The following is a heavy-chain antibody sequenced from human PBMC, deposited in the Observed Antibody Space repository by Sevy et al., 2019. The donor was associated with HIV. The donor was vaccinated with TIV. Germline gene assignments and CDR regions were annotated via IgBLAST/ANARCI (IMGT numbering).Heavy chain of an antibody. Sequence: GGSLRLSCAASGFTFSSYWMSWVRQAPGKGLEWVANIKQDGSEKYYVDSVKGRFTISRDNAKNSLYLQMNSLRAEDTAVYYCARDRAAMVFRGVFDYWGQGTLVTVSS. V-gene: IGHV3-7*03. D-gene: IGHD5-18*01. J-gene: IGHJ4*02. CDR2: IKQDGSEK. CDR3: ARDRAAMVFRGVFDY. CDR1: GFTFSSYW.